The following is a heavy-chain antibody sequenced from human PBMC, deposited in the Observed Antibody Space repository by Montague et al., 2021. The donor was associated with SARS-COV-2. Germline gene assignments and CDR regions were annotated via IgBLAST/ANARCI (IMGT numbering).Heavy chain of an antibody. J-gene: IGHJ4*02. CDR2: ISGSGSSA. CDR1: GFTFSSYE. CDR3: AKGDVDTAMAFEY. Sequence: SLRLSCAASGFTFSSYEMNWARQAPGKGLEWVSAISGSGSSAYYADSVKGRFTISRDNSKNTLYLQMNSLRAEDTAVYYCAKGDVDTAMAFEYWGQGTLVTVSS. V-gene: IGHV3-23*01. D-gene: IGHD5-18*01.